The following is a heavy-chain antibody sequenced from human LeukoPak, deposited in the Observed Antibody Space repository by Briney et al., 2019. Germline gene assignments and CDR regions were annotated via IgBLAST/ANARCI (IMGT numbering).Heavy chain of an antibody. Sequence: GASVTVSCKASGYTITVYYMHWVRQAPGQGLEWMGWINPNSGGTNYAQKFQGRVTMTRDTSISTAYMELSRLRSDDTAVYYCARADDIAAAGTRDNWFDPWGQGTLVTVSS. D-gene: IGHD6-13*01. CDR1: GYTITVYY. V-gene: IGHV1-2*02. CDR2: INPNSGGT. CDR3: ARADDIAAAGTRDNWFDP. J-gene: IGHJ5*02.